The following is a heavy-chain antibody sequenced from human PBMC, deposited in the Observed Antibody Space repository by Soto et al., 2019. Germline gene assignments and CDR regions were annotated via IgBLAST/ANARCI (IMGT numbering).Heavy chain of an antibody. CDR1: GFTFDDYA. V-gene: IGHV3-9*01. J-gene: IGHJ6*02. CDR2: ISWNSGSI. D-gene: IGHD1-26*01. Sequence: GGSLSLSCAASGFTFDDYAMHWVRQAPGKGLEWVSGISWNSGSIGYADSVKGRFTISRDNAKNSLYLQMKSLRAEDTALYYCAKGMWGSYSDYGMDVWGQGTTVTVYS. CDR3: AKGMWGSYSDYGMDV.